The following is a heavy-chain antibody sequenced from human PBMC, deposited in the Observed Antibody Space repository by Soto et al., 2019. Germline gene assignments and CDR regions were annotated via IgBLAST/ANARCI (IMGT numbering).Heavy chain of an antibody. CDR1: GGSFSGYY. J-gene: IGHJ6*02. V-gene: IGHV4-34*01. CDR2: INHSGST. CDR3: ARGRGRYFDWLPHYYYYYGMDV. D-gene: IGHD3-9*01. Sequence: AVYGGSFSGYYWSWIRQPPGKGLEWIGEINHSGSTNYNPSLKSRVTISVDTSKNQFSLKLSSVTAADTAVYYCARGRGRYFDWLPHYYYYYGMDVWGQGTTVTVSS.